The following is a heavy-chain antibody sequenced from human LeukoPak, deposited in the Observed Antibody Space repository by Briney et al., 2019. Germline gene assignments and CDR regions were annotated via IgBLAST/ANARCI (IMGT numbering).Heavy chain of an antibody. D-gene: IGHD2-15*01. V-gene: IGHV3-23*01. CDR3: AKVGYCSGGSCYY. Sequence: PGGSLRLSCAASGFTFSNSAMNWVRQAPGKGLEWVSAISGSGGSTYYADSVKGRFTISRDNSKNTLYLQMNSLRAEDTAVYYCAKVGYCSGGSCYYWGQGTLVTVSS. J-gene: IGHJ4*02. CDR2: ISGSGGST. CDR1: GFTFSNSA.